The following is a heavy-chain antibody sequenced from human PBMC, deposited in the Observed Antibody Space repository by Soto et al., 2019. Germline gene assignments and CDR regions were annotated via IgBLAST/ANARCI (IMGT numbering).Heavy chain of an antibody. CDR1: GFTFRTHG. V-gene: IGHV3-33*01. Sequence: GGSLRLSCAASGFTFRTHGMHWVRQAPGKGLEWVAVIWGDGSDKSFADSVKGRFTISRDNSKSTLYLQMNSLRAEDTAVYYCARPQNGDYWYFDLWGRGTLVTVSS. CDR2: IWGDGSDK. CDR3: ARPQNGDYWYFDL. J-gene: IGHJ2*01. D-gene: IGHD4-17*01.